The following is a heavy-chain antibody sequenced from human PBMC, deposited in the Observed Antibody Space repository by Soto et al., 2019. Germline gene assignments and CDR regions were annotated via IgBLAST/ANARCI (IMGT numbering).Heavy chain of an antibody. D-gene: IGHD2-15*01. V-gene: IGHV4-34*01. CDR2: INHSGST. CDR3: AREGGDIVVVVAAPDAFDI. Sequence: SETLSLTCVVYGGSFSGYYWSWIRQPPGKGLEWIGEINHSGSTNYNPSLKSRVTISVDTSKNQFSLKLSSVTAADTAVYYCAREGGDIVVVVAAPDAFDIWGQGTMVTVSS. CDR1: GGSFSGYY. J-gene: IGHJ3*02.